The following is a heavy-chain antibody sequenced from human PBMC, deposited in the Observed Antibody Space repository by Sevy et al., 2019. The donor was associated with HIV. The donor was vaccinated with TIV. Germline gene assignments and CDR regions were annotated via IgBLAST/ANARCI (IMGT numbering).Heavy chain of an antibody. CDR1: GFTFSDYY. Sequence: GGSLRLSCAASGFTFSDYYMSWVRQAPGKGLEWVSYISSSGNSIYYADSVKGRFTVSRDNAENSLYLQMNSLRGEDTAVYYCARAGGDWDIDYWGQGTLVTVSS. J-gene: IGHJ4*02. D-gene: IGHD2-21*02. CDR3: ARAGGDWDIDY. CDR2: ISSSGNSI. V-gene: IGHV3-11*01.